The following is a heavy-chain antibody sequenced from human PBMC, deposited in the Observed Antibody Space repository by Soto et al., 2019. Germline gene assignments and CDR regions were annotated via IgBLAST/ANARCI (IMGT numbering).Heavy chain of an antibody. CDR1: GGTFSSYA. Sequence: QVQLVQSGAEVKKPGSSVKVSCKASGGTFSSYAISWVRQAPGQGLEWMGGLIPIFGTVNSAQKFQARVTIPADEYKGSAYMDRSSLSSEDTAVYYCAREVVATISGDYYYYGMDVWGQGTTVTVSS. CDR2: LIPIFGTV. CDR3: AREVVATISGDYYYYGMDV. V-gene: IGHV1-69*01. D-gene: IGHD5-12*01. J-gene: IGHJ6*02.